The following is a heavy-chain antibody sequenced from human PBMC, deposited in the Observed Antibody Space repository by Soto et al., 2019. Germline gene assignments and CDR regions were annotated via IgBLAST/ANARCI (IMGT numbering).Heavy chain of an antibody. CDR2: ISYSGSST. CDR1: GSTFDTSA. V-gene: IGHV3-23*01. Sequence: EVQLLESGGGLVQPGGSLRLSCAASGSTFDTSAMSWVRQAPGKGLEWVSSISYSGSSTYYADSVKGRFTISSDNSKNTLYLQMSNLRAEDTAIYYCAKEQAVVVFPEWGQGTLVTVSS. J-gene: IGHJ4*02. D-gene: IGHD2-15*01. CDR3: AKEQAVVVFPE.